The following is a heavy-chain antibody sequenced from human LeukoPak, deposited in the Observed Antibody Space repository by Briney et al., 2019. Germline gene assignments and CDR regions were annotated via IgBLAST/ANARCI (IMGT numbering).Heavy chain of an antibody. V-gene: IGHV3-23*01. CDR2: ISGSGGST. Sequence: GGSLRLSCAASGFTFSSYAMSWVRQAPGKGLEWVSAISGSGGSTYYADSVKGRFAISRDFSKNTLYLQMNSLRAEDTAVYYCARWSGGNYPQFEYWGQGTLVTVSS. CDR1: GFTFSSYA. J-gene: IGHJ4*02. D-gene: IGHD1-26*01. CDR3: ARWSGGNYPQFEY.